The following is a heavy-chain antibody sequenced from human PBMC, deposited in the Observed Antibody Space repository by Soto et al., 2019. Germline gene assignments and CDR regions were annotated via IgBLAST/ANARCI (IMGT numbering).Heavy chain of an antibody. Sequence: TLSLTCTVSGDSISGGASFWSWIRQPPGKGLEWIANVYYSGSSYYNPSLKSRLTISVDTTKNQFSLQLKSMTAADTAVYYCAKLSCTSSTCYFPGWFAPWGQGTLVTVSS. CDR3: AKLSCTSSTCYFPGWFAP. D-gene: IGHD2-2*01. CDR1: GDSISGGASF. J-gene: IGHJ5*02. CDR2: VYYSGSS. V-gene: IGHV4-31*03.